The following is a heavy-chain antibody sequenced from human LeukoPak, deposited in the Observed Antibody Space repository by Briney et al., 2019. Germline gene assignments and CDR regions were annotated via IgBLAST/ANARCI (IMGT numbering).Heavy chain of an antibody. CDR3: ARAYARTGGPLDY. D-gene: IGHD7-27*01. J-gene: IGHJ4*02. CDR2: ISSSSSYI. Sequence: GGSLRLSCAASGFTFSNAWMSWVRQAPGKGLEWVSSISSSSSYIYYADSVKGRFTISRDNAKNSLYLQMNSLRAEDTAVYYCARAYARTGGPLDYWGQGTLVTVSS. CDR1: GFTFSNAW. V-gene: IGHV3-21*01.